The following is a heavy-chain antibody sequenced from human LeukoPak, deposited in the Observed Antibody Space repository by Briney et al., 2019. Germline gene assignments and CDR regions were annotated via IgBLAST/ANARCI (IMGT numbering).Heavy chain of an antibody. CDR1: GYTFASYG. D-gene: IGHD2-2*01. Sequence: GASVTVSCKASGYTFASYGISWVRQAPGQGLEWMGWISAYNGNTNYAQKLQGRVTMTRNTSISTAYMELSSLRSEDTAVYYCARGRIVVVPAAILYYYYYGMDVWGQGTTVTVSS. CDR3: ARGRIVVVPAAILYYYYYGMDV. V-gene: IGHV1-18*01. J-gene: IGHJ6*02. CDR2: ISAYNGNT.